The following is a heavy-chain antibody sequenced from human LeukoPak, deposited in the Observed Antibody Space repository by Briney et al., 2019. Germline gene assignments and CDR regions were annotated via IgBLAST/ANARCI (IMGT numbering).Heavy chain of an antibody. CDR1: GYTFTSYY. J-gene: IGHJ4*02. CDR2: INPSGGST. D-gene: IGHD3-10*01. V-gene: IGHV1-46*01. CDR3: ARGPSLWFGELLGLLWY. Sequence: GASVKVSCKASGYTFTSYYMHWVRQAPGQGLEWMGIINPSGGSTSYAQKFQGRVTMTRDTFTSTVYMELSSLRSEDTAVCYCARGPSLWFGELLGLLWYWGQGTLVTVSS.